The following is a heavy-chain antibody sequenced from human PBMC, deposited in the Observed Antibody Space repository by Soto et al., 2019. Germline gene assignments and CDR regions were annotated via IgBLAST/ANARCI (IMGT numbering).Heavy chain of an antibody. CDR1: GFTFSSYA. D-gene: IGHD6-19*01. V-gene: IGHV3-30-3*01. Sequence: QVQLVESGGGVVQPGRSLRLSCAASGFTFSSYAMHWVRQAPGKGLEWVAVISYDGSNKYYADSVKGRFTISRDNSKNTLYLQMNSLRSEDTAVYYCASWSLIAVSAGIAYWGQGTLVTVSA. CDR3: ASWSLIAVSAGIAY. CDR2: ISYDGSNK. J-gene: IGHJ4*02.